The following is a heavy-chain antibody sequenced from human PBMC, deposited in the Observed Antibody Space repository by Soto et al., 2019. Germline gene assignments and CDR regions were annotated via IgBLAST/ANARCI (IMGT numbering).Heavy chain of an antibody. CDR1: GFTFRSYG. J-gene: IGHJ3*02. CDR3: ASASGSGSRFRSAAFDI. D-gene: IGHD3-10*01. Sequence: GGSLRLSCAASGFTFRSYGMHWVRQAPGKGLEWVAVIWYDGSNKYYADSVKGRFTISRDNSKNTLYLQMNSLRAEDTAVYYCASASGSGSRFRSAAFDIWGQGTMVTVSS. CDR2: IWYDGSNK. V-gene: IGHV3-33*01.